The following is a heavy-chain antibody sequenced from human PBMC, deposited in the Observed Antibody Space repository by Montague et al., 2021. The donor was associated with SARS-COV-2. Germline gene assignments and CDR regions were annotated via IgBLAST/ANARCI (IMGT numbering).Heavy chain of an antibody. V-gene: IGHV4-39*01. J-gene: IGHJ4*02. CDR2: IYYTGNT. CDR1: GGSITNNIDY. D-gene: IGHD5-12*01. CDR3: ARAHSGSWAHLDN. Sequence: SETRSLTCTVSGGSITNNIDYWAWIRQPPGKGLEWIGSIYYTGNTYYNPSLKSRVTISVVTSKNQFSLKLTSVTAADTAVYYCARAHSGSWAHLDNWGQGSLVTVSS.